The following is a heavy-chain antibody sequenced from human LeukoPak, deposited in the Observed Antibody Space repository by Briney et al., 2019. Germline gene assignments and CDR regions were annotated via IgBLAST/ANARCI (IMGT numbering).Heavy chain of an antibody. D-gene: IGHD6-19*01. J-gene: IGHJ4*02. CDR1: GFTFSSYG. Sequence: GGSLRLSCAASGFTFSSYGMHWVRQAPGKGLEWVAVISYDGSNKYYADSVKGRFTISRDNSKNTLYLQMNSLRAEDTAVYYCAKGLRSGWYVDYWGQGTLVTVSS. CDR3: AKGLRSGWYVDY. CDR2: ISYDGSNK. V-gene: IGHV3-30*18.